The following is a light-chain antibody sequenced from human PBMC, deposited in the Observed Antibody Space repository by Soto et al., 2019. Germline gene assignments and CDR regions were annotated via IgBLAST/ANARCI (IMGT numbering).Light chain of an antibody. J-gene: IGKJ1*01. Sequence: EIVMTQSPATLSVSPGERATLSCRASQSVSSNLAWYQQKPGQAPRLLIYGASTRATGIPARFSGSGAGTEFTRTISSLQSEDCAGYYCQQYKNWPPWTCGQGTKVEIK. CDR3: QQYKNWPPWT. V-gene: IGKV3-15*01. CDR1: QSVSSN. CDR2: GAS.